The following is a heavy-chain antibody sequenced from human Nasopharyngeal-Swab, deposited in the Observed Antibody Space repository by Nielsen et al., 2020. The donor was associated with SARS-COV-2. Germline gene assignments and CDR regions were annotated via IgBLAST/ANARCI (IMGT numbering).Heavy chain of an antibody. J-gene: IGHJ6*02. CDR2: ISAYNGNT. D-gene: IGHD3-3*01. Sequence: ASVKVSCKASGYTFTSYGISWVRQALGQGLEWMGWISAYNGNTNYAQKLQGRVTMTTDTSTSTAYMELRSLRSDDTAVYYCARDSDDFWSVKNWGYYYYYGMDVWGQGTTVTVSS. CDR1: GYTFTSYG. V-gene: IGHV1-18*01. CDR3: ARDSDDFWSVKNWGYYYYYGMDV.